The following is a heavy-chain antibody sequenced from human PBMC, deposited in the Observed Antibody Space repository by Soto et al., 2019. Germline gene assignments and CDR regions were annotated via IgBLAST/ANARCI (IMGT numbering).Heavy chain of an antibody. CDR1: GGSISSGDYY. Sequence: SETLSLTCTVSGGSISSGDYYWSWIRQPPGKGLEWIGYIYYSGSTYYNPSLKSRVTISVDTSKNQFSLKLSSVTAADTAVYYCARAHYYDILPQVSWFDPWGQGTLVTVSS. CDR3: ARAHYYDILPQVSWFDP. J-gene: IGHJ5*02. V-gene: IGHV4-30-4*01. D-gene: IGHD3-9*01. CDR2: IYYSGST.